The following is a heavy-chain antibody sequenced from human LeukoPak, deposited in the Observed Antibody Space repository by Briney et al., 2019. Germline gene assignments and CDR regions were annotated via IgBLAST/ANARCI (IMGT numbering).Heavy chain of an antibody. CDR3: GRKRKLEPAATDY. CDR2: IDHSGST. Sequence: SETLSLTCAVYGGSFSGYYWTWIRQPPGKGLEWIGEIDHSGSTNNNPSLKSRVTISVDTSKNQFSLKVSSVTAADTAVYYCGRKRKLEPAATDYWGQGNLGPVSP. J-gene: IGHJ4*02. CDR1: GGSFSGYY. D-gene: IGHD2-2*01. V-gene: IGHV4-34*01.